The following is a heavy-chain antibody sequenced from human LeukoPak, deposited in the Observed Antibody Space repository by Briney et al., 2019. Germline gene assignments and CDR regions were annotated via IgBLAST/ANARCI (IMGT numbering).Heavy chain of an antibody. Sequence: PGGSLRLSCTVSGFSLSSYALSWARRAPGKGLEWVGFIRSKAYGGTTEYAASVKGRFTISRDDSKSIAYLQMNSLKTEDTAVYYCTRESGSYFDYWGQGTLVTVSS. J-gene: IGHJ4*02. V-gene: IGHV3-49*04. CDR2: IRSKAYGGTT. CDR1: GFSLSSYA. CDR3: TRESGSYFDY. D-gene: IGHD1-26*01.